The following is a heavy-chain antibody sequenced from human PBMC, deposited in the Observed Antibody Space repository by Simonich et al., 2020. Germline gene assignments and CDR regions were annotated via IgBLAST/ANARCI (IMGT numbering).Heavy chain of an antibody. D-gene: IGHD5-12*01. CDR3: VRPDSGYDYFDY. V-gene: IGHV5-51*03. CDR1: GYSFTSYW. Sequence: EVQLVQSGAEVKKPGESLKISCKGSGYSFTSYWLGWVGQMPGKGLEWMGISYPGDSDTRYSPSFQSQVTISADKSISTDYLQWSSLKASDTAMYYCVRPDSGYDYFDYWGQGTLVTVSS. J-gene: IGHJ4*02. CDR2: SYPGDSDT.